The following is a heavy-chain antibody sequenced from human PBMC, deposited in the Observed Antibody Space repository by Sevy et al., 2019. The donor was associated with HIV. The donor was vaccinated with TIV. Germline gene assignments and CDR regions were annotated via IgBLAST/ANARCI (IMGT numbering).Heavy chain of an antibody. V-gene: IGHV3-48*01. CDR3: ASPLPFYYGSGSEEFDY. J-gene: IGHJ4*02. Sequence: GGSLRLSCAASGLTFSTYSMNWVRQAPGKGLEWVSYISSSSSTIYYADSVKGRFTISRDNAKNSLYLQMNSLRAEDTAVYYCASPLPFYYGSGSEEFDYWGWGTLVTVSS. D-gene: IGHD3-10*01. CDR1: GLTFSTYS. CDR2: ISSSSSTI.